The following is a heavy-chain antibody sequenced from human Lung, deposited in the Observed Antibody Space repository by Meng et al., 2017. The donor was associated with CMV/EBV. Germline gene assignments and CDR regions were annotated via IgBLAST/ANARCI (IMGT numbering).Heavy chain of an antibody. CDR1: GGSISSGEYY. D-gene: IGHD5-18*01. CDR3: AKQGARSVETTMVPYGEFDY. Sequence: SXTLSLXCIVSGGSISSGEYYWGWIRQSPGKALEWIGSVYYTGRADYSPSLKNRVTISVDTSRNQFSLNLHSVTAADTALYYCAKQGARSVETTMVPYGEFDYXGQGXLVTVSS. CDR2: VYYTGRA. V-gene: IGHV4-39*01. J-gene: IGHJ4*02.